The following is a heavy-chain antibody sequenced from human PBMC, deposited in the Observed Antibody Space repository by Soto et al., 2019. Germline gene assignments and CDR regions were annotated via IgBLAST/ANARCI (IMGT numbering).Heavy chain of an antibody. J-gene: IGHJ3*02. D-gene: IGHD1-26*01. CDR1: GFPFSTYG. Sequence: QVQLVESGGGVVQPGRSLRLSCVASGFPFSTYGMHWVRQAPGKGLEWVAMIWNDGSNKYYTDSMKDRFTISRDNSRNTLYLQMNSLRDADSAVYYCATELNHMQASHNWGQGTLVTVSS. V-gene: IGHV3-33*03. CDR2: IWNDGSNK. CDR3: ATELNHMQASHN.